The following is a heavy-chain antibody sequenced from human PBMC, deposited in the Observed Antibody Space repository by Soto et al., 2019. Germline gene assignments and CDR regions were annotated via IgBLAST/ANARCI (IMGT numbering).Heavy chain of an antibody. CDR1: GGSISNYY. D-gene: IGHD3-3*01. J-gene: IGHJ4*02. V-gene: IGHV4-59*08. Sequence: SGTLALTCTVSGGSISNYYWSWIRQPPGKGLEWIGYIHYSGNTKYNPSLKSRVTISADTSKNQFSLKLSSVTAADTAVYYCARGHYDFWSGYFPTIDYWGQGTLVTVSS. CDR2: IHYSGNT. CDR3: ARGHYDFWSGYFPTIDY.